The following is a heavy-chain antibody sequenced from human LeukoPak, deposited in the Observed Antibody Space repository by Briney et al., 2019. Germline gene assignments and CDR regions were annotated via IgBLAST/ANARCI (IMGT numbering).Heavy chain of an antibody. Sequence: ASVKVSCKASGYTFTSYAMHWVRQALGQRLEWMGWINAGNGNTKYSQKLQGRVTITRDTSATTAYMELSSLRSEDTAVYYCARDHSSSWYFDYWGQGTLVTVSS. CDR2: INAGNGNT. J-gene: IGHJ4*02. CDR1: GYTFTSYA. V-gene: IGHV1-3*01. D-gene: IGHD6-13*01. CDR3: ARDHSSSWYFDY.